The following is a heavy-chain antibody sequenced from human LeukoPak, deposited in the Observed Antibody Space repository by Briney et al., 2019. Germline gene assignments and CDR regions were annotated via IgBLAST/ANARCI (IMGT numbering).Heavy chain of an antibody. D-gene: IGHD4-11*01. CDR2: ISSSGSTI. Sequence: PGGSLRLSCAASGFTFSSYEMNWVRQAPGKGLEWVSYISSSGSTIYYADSVKGRFTISRDNAKNSLYLQMNSLRAEDTAVYYCAREGDSNSADYWGQGTLVTVSS. V-gene: IGHV3-48*03. CDR3: AREGDSNSADY. J-gene: IGHJ4*02. CDR1: GFTFSSYE.